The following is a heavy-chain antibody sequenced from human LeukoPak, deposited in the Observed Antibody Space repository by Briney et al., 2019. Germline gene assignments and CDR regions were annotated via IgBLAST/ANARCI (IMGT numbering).Heavy chain of an antibody. J-gene: IGHJ6*03. CDR2: INPNSGGT. CDR3: AREIGEDTAMVHPPYYYYYMDV. CDR1: GYTFTGYY. Sequence: ASVKVSCKASGYTFTGYYMHWVRQAPGQGLEWMGWINPNSGGTNYAQKFQGRVTITRDTSISTAYMELSRLRSDDTAVYYCAREIGEDTAMVHPPYYYYYMDVWGKGTTVTVSS. D-gene: IGHD5-18*01. V-gene: IGHV1-2*02.